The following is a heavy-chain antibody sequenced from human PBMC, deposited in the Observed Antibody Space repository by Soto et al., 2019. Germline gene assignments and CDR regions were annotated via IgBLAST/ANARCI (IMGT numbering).Heavy chain of an antibody. V-gene: IGHV1-18*01. CDR3: ARDRTFTAASPDCMDV. CDR1: GYTFTYYG. D-gene: IGHD6-13*01. Sequence: QVQLVQSGAEVKKPGASVKVSCKASGYTFTYYGISWVRQAPGQGLEWMGWISAYNGNTNYAQKLQGRVTMTTDTSTSTAYREVRSLRSDDTAVYYCARDRTFTAASPDCMDVWGQGTTVTVSS. J-gene: IGHJ6*02. CDR2: ISAYNGNT.